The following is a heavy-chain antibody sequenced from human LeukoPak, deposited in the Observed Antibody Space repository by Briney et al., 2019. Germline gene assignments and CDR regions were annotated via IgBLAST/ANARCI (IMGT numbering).Heavy chain of an antibody. D-gene: IGHD3-10*01. Sequence: QSGGSLRLSCEASGFSVTTNYMTWVRQAPGKGLEWVSVIYSGGGTYYADSVKGRFIISRDNSKNAVSLQMNSLRVEDTALYYCARGKTSDDIIEDAFDVWGRGTVVTVSS. CDR3: ARGKTSDDIIEDAFDV. J-gene: IGHJ3*01. CDR1: GFSVTTNY. CDR2: IYSGGGT. V-gene: IGHV3-66*01.